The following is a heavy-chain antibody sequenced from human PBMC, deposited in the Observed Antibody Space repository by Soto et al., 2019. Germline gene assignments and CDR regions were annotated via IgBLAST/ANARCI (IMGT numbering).Heavy chain of an antibody. CDR1: GCTFSSYS. Sequence: GGSLRLSCAASGCTFSSYSMNWVRQTTGKGLEWVSSISSSSSYIYYADSVKGRFTISRDNAKNSLYLQMNSLRAEDTAVYYCARDPLGYCSSTSCPDFQHWGQGTLVTVSS. D-gene: IGHD2-2*01. CDR2: ISSSSSYI. J-gene: IGHJ1*01. V-gene: IGHV3-21*01. CDR3: ARDPLGYCSSTSCPDFQH.